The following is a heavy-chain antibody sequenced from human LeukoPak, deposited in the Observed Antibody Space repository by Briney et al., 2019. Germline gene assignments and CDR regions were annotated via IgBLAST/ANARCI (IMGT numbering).Heavy chain of an antibody. CDR3: ARAPLRYCSSNSCSCFDY. CDR1: GGSISSGGYS. Sequence: PSETLSLTCVVSGGSISSGGYSWSWIRQPPGKGLEWIGYIYHSGSTYYNPSLKSRVTISLDRSKNQFSLKLSSVTAADTAVYHCARAPLRYCSSNSCSCFDYWGQGTLVTVSS. V-gene: IGHV4-30-2*01. D-gene: IGHD2-2*01. CDR2: IYHSGST. J-gene: IGHJ4*02.